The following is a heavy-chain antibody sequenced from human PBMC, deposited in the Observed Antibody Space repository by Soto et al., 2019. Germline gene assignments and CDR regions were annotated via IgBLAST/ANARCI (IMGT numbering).Heavy chain of an antibody. CDR2: VYYTGST. D-gene: IGHD3-10*01. J-gene: IGHJ4*02. V-gene: IGHV4-31*03. Sequence: QVQLLESGPGLVKPSQTLSLTCTVSGGSIKTGGYYWSRIRQFPGKGLEWIGNVYYTGSTSSNPALVSRLSISIDTSKNQFSLNVSSVTAADTAIFYCARSLVRGVHVDWGQGTLVTVSS. CDR3: ARSLVRGVHVD. CDR1: GGSIKTGGYY.